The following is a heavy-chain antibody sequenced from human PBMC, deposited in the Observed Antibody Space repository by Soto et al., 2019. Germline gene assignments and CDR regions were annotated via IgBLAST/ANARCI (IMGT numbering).Heavy chain of an antibody. CDR1: GGSISSSNW. Sequence: PSETLSLTGAVSGGSISSSNWWSWVRQPPGKGLEWIGEIYHSGSTNYNPSLKSRVTISVDKSKNQFSLKLSSVTAADTAVYYCARVSGSYYYGMDVWGQGTTVTVSS. CDR3: ARVSGSYYYGMDV. V-gene: IGHV4-4*02. CDR2: IYHSGST. D-gene: IGHD6-19*01. J-gene: IGHJ6*02.